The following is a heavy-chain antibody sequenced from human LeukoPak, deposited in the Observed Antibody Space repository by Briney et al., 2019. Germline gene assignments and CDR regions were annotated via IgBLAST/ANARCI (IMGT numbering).Heavy chain of an antibody. V-gene: IGHV3-21*01. D-gene: IGHD1-14*01. CDR1: GFTFSSYS. CDR3: ARGTGGVDTEN. Sequence: GGSLRLSCAASGFTFSSYSMIWVRQAPGKGLEWVSSISSSSSYIYYADSVKGRFTISRDNAKNSLYLQMNSLRAEDTAVYYCARGTGGVDTENWGQGTLVTVSS. CDR2: ISSSSSYI. J-gene: IGHJ4*02.